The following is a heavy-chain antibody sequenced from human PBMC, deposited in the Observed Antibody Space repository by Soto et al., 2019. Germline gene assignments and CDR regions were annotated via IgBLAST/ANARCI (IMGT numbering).Heavy chain of an antibody. D-gene: IGHD2-15*01. J-gene: IGHJ4*02. Sequence: PGGSLRLSCAASGFTFSTYAMGWVRQAPGKGLEWVSVVSSGGGTHYADSVKGRFTVSRDNSKNTLSLRMNSLRADDTAVYYCAKRRGAGGHFDYWGQGALVTVSS. CDR2: VSSGGGT. CDR3: AKRRGAGGHFDY. V-gene: IGHV3-23*01. CDR1: GFTFSTYA.